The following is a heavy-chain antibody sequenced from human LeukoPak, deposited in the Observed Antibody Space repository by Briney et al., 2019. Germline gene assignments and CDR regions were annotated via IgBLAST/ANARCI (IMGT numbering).Heavy chain of an antibody. V-gene: IGHV3-30*02. J-gene: IGHJ4*02. D-gene: IGHD6-19*01. CDR3: AKGRGSSGYIYFDY. Sequence: GGSLRLSCAASGFTFSSYGMHWVRQAPGKGLEWVAFIKYEGSDKYYIDSVKGRFTISRDNSKNTLFLQMNSLRPEDTAVYYCAKGRGSSGYIYFDYWGQGTLVTVSS. CDR2: IKYEGSDK. CDR1: GFTFSSYG.